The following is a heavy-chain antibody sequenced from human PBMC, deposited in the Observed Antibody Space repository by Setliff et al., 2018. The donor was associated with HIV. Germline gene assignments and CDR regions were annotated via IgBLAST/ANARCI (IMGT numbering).Heavy chain of an antibody. J-gene: IGHJ6*03. CDR3: ARSGFGYYYYYMDV. D-gene: IGHD3-10*01. V-gene: IGHV4-38-2*01. CDR1: GYSITSGYY. CDR2: LYHSGST. Sequence: SETLSLTCAVSGYSITSGYYWGWIRQPPGKGLEWIGSLYHSGSTYYNPSLKSRVTMSVDTSNHQFSLKLRSVTAADTAVYYCARSGFGYYYYYMDVWGKGTTVTVSS.